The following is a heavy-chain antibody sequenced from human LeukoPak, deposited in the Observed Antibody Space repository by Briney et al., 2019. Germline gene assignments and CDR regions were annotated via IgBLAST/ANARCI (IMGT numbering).Heavy chain of an antibody. V-gene: IGHV4-39*01. Sequence: PSETLSLTCTVSGGPIASSNYYWGWIRQPPGKGLEWIASIYYSGSSYYNPSLKSRVTISIAPSKNQFSLKLTSVTAADTAVYYCARHHYDSGSYFLRPSDYWGQGTLVTVSS. CDR1: GGPIASSNYY. CDR2: IYYSGSS. J-gene: IGHJ4*02. D-gene: IGHD3-10*01. CDR3: ARHHYDSGSYFLRPSDY.